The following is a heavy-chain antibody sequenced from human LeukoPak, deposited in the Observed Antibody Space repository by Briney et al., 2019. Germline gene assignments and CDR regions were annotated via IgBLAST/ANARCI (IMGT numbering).Heavy chain of an antibody. J-gene: IGHJ4*02. CDR2: RNPNSGIT. Sequence: ASVKVSCKASGYTFTSYDINWVRQATGQGLEWMVERNPNSGITGYAQKSQRRAPMTRNTSISPAYMELRSLTSEDTAVYYCARTYSSSNHFDYWGQGTLVTVSS. V-gene: IGHV1-8*01. D-gene: IGHD6-6*01. CDR3: ARTYSSSNHFDY. CDR1: GYTFTSYD.